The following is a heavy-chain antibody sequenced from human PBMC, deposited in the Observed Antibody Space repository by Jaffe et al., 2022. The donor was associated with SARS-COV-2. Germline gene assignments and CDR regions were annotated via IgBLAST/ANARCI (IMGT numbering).Heavy chain of an antibody. CDR3: ARGSLKAGYDFWSGSHYYGMDV. CDR2: MNPNSGNT. V-gene: IGHV1-8*01. J-gene: IGHJ6*02. D-gene: IGHD3-3*01. Sequence: QVQLVQSGAEVKKPGASVKVSCKASGYTFTSYDINWVRQATGQGLEWMGWMNPNSGNTGYAQKFQGRVTMTRNTSISTAYMELSSLRSEDTAVYYCARGSLKAGYDFWSGSHYYGMDVWGQGTTVTVSS. CDR1: GYTFTSYD.